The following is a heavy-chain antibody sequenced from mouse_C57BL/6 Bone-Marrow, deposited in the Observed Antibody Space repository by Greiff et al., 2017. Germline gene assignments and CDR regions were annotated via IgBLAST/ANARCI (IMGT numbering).Heavy chain of an antibody. Sequence: VQLQQPGAELVMPGASVKLSCKASGYTFTSYWMHWVKQRPGQGLEWIGELDPSDSYTNYNQKFKGKSTLTVDKSSSTAYLQLSSLPSEDSAVYYCAKGDYDGSWFAYWGQGTLVTVSA. CDR2: LDPSDSYT. D-gene: IGHD2-4*01. V-gene: IGHV1-69*01. CDR3: AKGDYDGSWFAY. CDR1: GYTFTSYW. J-gene: IGHJ3*01.